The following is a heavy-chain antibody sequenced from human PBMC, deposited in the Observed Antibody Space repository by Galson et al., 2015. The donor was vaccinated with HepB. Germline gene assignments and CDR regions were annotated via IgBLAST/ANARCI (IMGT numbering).Heavy chain of an antibody. CDR1: GYKFANYW. CDR2: IWPGDSDT. CDR3: ARHRDGYNYFFDY. Sequence: QSGAEAKKPGESLKISCKGSGYKFANYWIGWVRQLPGKGLEWMGLIWPGDSDTRYGPSLPRQATLSVAQPHSPAYLQWSGLRASDTAMYYCARHRDGYNYFFDYWGQGTLVTVSS. J-gene: IGHJ4*02. V-gene: IGHV5-51*01. D-gene: IGHD5-24*01.